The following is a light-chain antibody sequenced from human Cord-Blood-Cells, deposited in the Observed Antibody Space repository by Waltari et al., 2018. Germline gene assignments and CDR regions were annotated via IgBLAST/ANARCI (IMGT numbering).Light chain of an antibody. Sequence: DIVMTQSPDPLAVSLGERATINCKSSQSVLYSSNNKNYLAWYQQKPGQPPKLLIYWASTRECGVPDRFSGSGSGTDFSLTISSLEAEDVAVYYCQQYYSTPWAFGQGTKVEIK. J-gene: IGKJ1*01. V-gene: IGKV4-1*01. CDR3: QQYYSTPWA. CDR2: WAS. CDR1: QSVLYSSNNKNY.